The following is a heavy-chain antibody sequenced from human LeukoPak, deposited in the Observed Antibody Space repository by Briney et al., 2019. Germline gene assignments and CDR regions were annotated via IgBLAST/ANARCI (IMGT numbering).Heavy chain of an antibody. CDR1: GGSISSTNYY. V-gene: IGHV4-39*01. CDR3: ARHSGYASYNWFDP. J-gene: IGHJ5*02. CDR2: ISYSGST. D-gene: IGHD5-12*01. Sequence: SETLSLTCTVSGGSISSTNYYWAWIRQPPGKGLEWIGSISYSGSTYYNPSLKSRVTISVDTSKHQFSLRLSSVTAADTAVYYCARHSGYASYNWFDPWGQGTLVTVSS.